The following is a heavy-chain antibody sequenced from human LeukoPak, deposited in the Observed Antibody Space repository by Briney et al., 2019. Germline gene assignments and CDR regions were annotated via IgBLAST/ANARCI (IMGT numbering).Heavy chain of an antibody. CDR2: INHSGST. CDR1: GGSFSGYY. J-gene: IGHJ3*02. CDR3: ARVRYYYDKKHDAFDI. Sequence: KPSETLSLTCAVYGGSFSGYYWSWIRQPPGKGLEWIGEINHSGSTNYNPSLKSRVTISVDTSKNQSSLKLSSVTAADTAVYYCARVRYYYDKKHDAFDIWGQGTMVTVSS. D-gene: IGHD3-22*01. V-gene: IGHV4-34*01.